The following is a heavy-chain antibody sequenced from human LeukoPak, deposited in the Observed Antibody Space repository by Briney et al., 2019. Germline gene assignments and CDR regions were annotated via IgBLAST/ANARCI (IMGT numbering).Heavy chain of an antibody. Sequence: SETLSLTCTVSGGSISSSSYYWGWIRQPPGKGLEWIGSIYYSGSTYYNPSLKSRVTISVDTSKNQFSLKLSSVTAADTAVYYCARLMIVVVTSFDYWGQGTLVTASS. CDR3: ARLMIVVVTSFDY. D-gene: IGHD3-22*01. J-gene: IGHJ4*02. CDR2: IYYSGST. CDR1: GGSISSSSYY. V-gene: IGHV4-39*01.